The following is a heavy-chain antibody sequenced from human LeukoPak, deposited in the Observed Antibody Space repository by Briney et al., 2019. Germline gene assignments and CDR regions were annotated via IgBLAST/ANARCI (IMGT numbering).Heavy chain of an antibody. CDR3: ARDSGNNWDANYFDA. D-gene: IGHD1-1*01. V-gene: IGHV3-20*04. CDR1: GFMFDDHA. CDR2: INWNAGTT. Sequence: GGSLRLSCAASGFMFDDHAMSWVRQAPGKRLEWVAGINWNAGTTGYRGSVKGRFTISRDNAKNSLYLQMNSLRAEDTPLYYSARDSGNNWDANYFDAWGQGTLDTVYS. J-gene: IGHJ5*02.